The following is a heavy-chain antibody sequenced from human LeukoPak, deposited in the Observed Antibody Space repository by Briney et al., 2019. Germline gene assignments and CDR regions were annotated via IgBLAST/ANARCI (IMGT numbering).Heavy chain of an antibody. CDR2: ISYNSDSI. V-gene: IGHV3-9*01. CDR3: ARCTSKAWGSGWYHLDY. CDR1: GFTFEDYA. D-gene: IGHD6-19*01. J-gene: IGHJ4*02. Sequence: PGGSLRLSCAASGFTFEDYAMHWVRQAPGKGLEWVSGISYNSDSIGYADSVKGRFTISRDNAKNSLYLQMNSLRAEDTAVYYCARCTSKAWGSGWYHLDYWGQGTLVTVSS.